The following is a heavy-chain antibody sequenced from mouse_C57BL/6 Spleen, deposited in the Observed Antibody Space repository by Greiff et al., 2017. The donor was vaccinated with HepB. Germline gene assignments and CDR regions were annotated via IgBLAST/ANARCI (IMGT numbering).Heavy chain of an antibody. CDR2: ICTGGGT. CDR1: GFSFTSYA. D-gene: IGHD2-1*01. Sequence: VKLQESGPGLVAPSQCLSITCTVSGFSFTSYAISWVRQPPGKGLEWLGVICTGGGTNYNSALNSRLSISKDNSKSQVFLKMNSLQTDDTARYYGARNYHHGNYDYWGQGTTLTVSA. V-gene: IGHV2-9-1*01. CDR3: ARNYHHGNYDY. J-gene: IGHJ2*01.